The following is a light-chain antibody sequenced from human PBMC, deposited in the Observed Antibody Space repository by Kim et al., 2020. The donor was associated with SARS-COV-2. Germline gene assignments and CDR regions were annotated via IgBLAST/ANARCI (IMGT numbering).Light chain of an antibody. J-gene: IGLJ3*02. CDR3: SSYTSSSTWV. CDR2: DGS. CDR1: SSDVLCYNY. Sequence: GPSITTSRTITSSDVLCYNYVTWYQQHPGQAPILMIYDGSKRPSGVSNRFSGSKSGNTASLTISGLQAEDEADYYCSSYTSSSTWVFGGGTQLTVL. V-gene: IGLV2-14*04.